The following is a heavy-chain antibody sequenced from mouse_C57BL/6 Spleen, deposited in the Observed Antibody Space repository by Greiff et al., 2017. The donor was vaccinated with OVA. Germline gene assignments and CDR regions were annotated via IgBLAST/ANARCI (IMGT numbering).Heavy chain of an antibody. CDR2: IDPNSGGT. CDR1: GYTFTSYW. CDR3: AKDYGSRVPYFDY. Sequence: QVQLKQSGAELVKPGASVKLSCKASGYTFTSYWMHWVKQRPGRGLEWIGRIDPNSGGTKYNEKFKSKATLTVDKPSSTAYMQLSSLTSEDSAVYYCAKDYGSRVPYFDYWGQGTTLTVSS. J-gene: IGHJ2*01. D-gene: IGHD1-1*01. V-gene: IGHV1-72*01.